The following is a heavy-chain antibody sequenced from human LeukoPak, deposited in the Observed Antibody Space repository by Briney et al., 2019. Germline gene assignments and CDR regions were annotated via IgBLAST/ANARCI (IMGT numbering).Heavy chain of an antibody. CDR2: INWSASST. V-gene: IGHV3-20*04. J-gene: IGHJ6*03. CDR1: GFNFDDYG. D-gene: IGHD3-10*01. CDR3: ARGGIPTGPYYYFYYMDV. Sequence: PGGSLRLSCAASGFNFDDYGMTWVRQAPGRGLEWVSGINWSASSTNYADSVKGRFTISRDNSRNTLYLQMNSLSGDDAAVYSCARGGIPTGPYYYFYYMDVWGKGTAVTVSS.